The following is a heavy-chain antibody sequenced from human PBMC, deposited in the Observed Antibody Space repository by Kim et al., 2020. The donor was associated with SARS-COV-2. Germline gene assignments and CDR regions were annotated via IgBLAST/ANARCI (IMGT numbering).Heavy chain of an antibody. CDR3: AGPGDARRYSYGYDY. J-gene: IGHJ4*02. CDR2: IIPIFGTA. CDR1: GGTFSSYA. D-gene: IGHD5-18*01. V-gene: IGHV1-69*13. Sequence: SVKVSCKASGGTFSSYAISWVRQAPGQGLEWMGGIIPIFGTANYAQKFQGRVTITADESTSTAYMELSSLRSEDTAVYYCAGPGDARRYSYGYDYWGQGTLVTVSS.